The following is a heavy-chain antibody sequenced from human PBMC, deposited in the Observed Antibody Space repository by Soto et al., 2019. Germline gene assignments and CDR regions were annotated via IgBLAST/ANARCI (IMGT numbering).Heavy chain of an antibody. CDR1: GYTFTGYY. CDR2: INPNSGGT. V-gene: IGHV1-2*02. J-gene: IGHJ4*02. D-gene: IGHD6-19*01. CDR3: AREQWLVRLDY. Sequence: ASVKVSCNASGYTFTGYYMHWVRQVPGQGLEWMGWINPNSGGTNYAQKFQGRVTMTTDTSISTAYMELSRLRSDDTAVYYCAREQWLVRLDYWGQGTLVTVSS.